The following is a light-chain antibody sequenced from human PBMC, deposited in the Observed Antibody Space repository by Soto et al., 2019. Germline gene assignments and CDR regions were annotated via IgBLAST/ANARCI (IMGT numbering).Light chain of an antibody. V-gene: IGKV1-5*03. CDR3: QQYNTYPWT. Sequence: DIQMTQSPSTLSASVGDRVTITCRASQSISSWLAWYQQKPGKAPKVLIYKASSLESGVPSRFSGSGSVTEFTLTISSLQPDDFATYYRQQYNTYPWTFGQGTQVEIK. CDR2: KAS. J-gene: IGKJ1*01. CDR1: QSISSW.